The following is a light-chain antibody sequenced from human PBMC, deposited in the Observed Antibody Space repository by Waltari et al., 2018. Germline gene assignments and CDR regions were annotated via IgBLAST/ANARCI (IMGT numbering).Light chain of an antibody. Sequence: QSALTQPASVSGSPGQSITISCPGTSSDVGGFNLVSWYQQHPGKAPKLMIYEVSKRPSGVSNRFSGSKSGNTASLTISGLQAEDEADYYCCSYAGSSTFVFGGGTKLTVL. J-gene: IGLJ2*01. CDR2: EVS. CDR3: CSYAGSSTFV. CDR1: SSDVGGFNL. V-gene: IGLV2-23*02.